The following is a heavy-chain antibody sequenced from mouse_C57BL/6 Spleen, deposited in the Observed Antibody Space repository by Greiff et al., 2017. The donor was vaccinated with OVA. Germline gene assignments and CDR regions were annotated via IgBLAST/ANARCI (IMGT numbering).Heavy chain of an antibody. J-gene: IGHJ2*01. Sequence: VQLQQPGAELVKPGASVKLSCKASGYTFTSYWMHWVKQRPGQGLEWIGMIHPNSGSTNYNEKFKSKATLTVDKSSSTAYMQLSSLTSEDSAVYYCARWYSNDYFDYWGQGTTLTVSS. CDR3: ARWYSNDYFDY. D-gene: IGHD2-5*01. V-gene: IGHV1-64*01. CDR2: IHPNSGST. CDR1: GYTFTSYW.